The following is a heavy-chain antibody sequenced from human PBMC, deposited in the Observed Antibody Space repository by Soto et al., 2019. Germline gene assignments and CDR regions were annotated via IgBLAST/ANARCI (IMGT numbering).Heavy chain of an antibody. V-gene: IGHV4-59*08. Sequence: PSETLALTCSVSGGSIGSYYWSWIRQPPGKGLEWIGFIYHSETTNYNPSLKSRVTISVDTPKNLFSLKLTSVTAADTAVYYCATRGVVGATGPIDYWGQGTLVTVSS. CDR2: IYHSETT. CDR3: ATRGVVGATGPIDY. D-gene: IGHD1-26*01. J-gene: IGHJ4*02. CDR1: GGSIGSYY.